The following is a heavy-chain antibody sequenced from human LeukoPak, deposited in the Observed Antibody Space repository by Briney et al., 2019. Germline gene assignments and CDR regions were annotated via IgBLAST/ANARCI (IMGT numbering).Heavy chain of an antibody. CDR1: GFTFSSYA. V-gene: IGHV3-23*01. J-gene: IGHJ4*02. D-gene: IGHD3-3*01. CDR2: ISGSGGST. CDR3: AKGEGHYDFWSGYYTSGDY. Sequence: GGSLRLSCAASGFTFSSYAMSWVRQAPGKGLEWVSTISGSGGSTYYADSVKGRFTISRDNSKNTLYLQMNSLRAEDTAVYYCAKGEGHYDFWSGYYTSGDYWGQGTLVTVSS.